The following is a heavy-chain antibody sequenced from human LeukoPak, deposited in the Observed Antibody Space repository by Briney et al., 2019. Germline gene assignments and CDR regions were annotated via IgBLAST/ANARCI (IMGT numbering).Heavy chain of an antibody. V-gene: IGHV4-39*07. J-gene: IGHJ4*02. CDR2: IFYLGST. CDR3: ARGRYIDSGIDSGSYNVFDY. D-gene: IGHD3-10*01. Sequence: SKTLSLTCTVSGVSLSSTTYYWGWIRQPPGKGLEWIGSIFYLGSTYYSPSLKSRVNISVDTSENQLSLKLNSVTAADTAVYYCARGRYIDSGIDSGSYNVFDYWGQGTLVTVSS. CDR1: GVSLSSTTYY.